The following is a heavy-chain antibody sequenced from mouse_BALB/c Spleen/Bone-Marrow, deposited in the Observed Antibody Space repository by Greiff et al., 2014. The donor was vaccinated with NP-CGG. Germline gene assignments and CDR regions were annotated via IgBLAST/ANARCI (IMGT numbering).Heavy chain of an antibody. CDR1: GYSITSGYS. Sequence: VQLKESGPALVKPSQSLSLTCTVTGYSITSGYSWHWVRQFPGNTLEWMGYIHYSGGTNYSPSLKSRISITRDTSKNQFFLQLNSVTTEDTATYYCARWSGYYAMDYWGQGTSVTVSS. CDR3: ARWSGYYAMDY. V-gene: IGHV3-1*02. J-gene: IGHJ4*01. CDR2: IHYSGGT.